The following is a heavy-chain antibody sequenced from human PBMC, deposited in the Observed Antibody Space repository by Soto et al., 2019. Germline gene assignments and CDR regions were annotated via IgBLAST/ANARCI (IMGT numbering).Heavy chain of an antibody. Sequence: ASVKVSCKASGYTFTSYYMHWVRQAPGQGLERMVIISPSGGSTSYAQKFQGRVTMTRDTSTSTVYMELSSLRSEDTAVYYCARDRTTRIAAAGSFDYWGQGTLVTVSS. D-gene: IGHD6-13*01. V-gene: IGHV1-46*03. CDR2: ISPSGGST. CDR1: GYTFTSYY. J-gene: IGHJ4*02. CDR3: ARDRTTRIAAAGSFDY.